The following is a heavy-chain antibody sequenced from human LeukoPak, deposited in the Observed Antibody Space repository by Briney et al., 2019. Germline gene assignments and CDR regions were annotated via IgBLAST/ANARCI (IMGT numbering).Heavy chain of an antibody. J-gene: IGHJ4*03. CDR1: GFSFSNYW. D-gene: IGHD1-1*01. V-gene: IGHV3-7*01. CDR2: IDPHGSET. Sequence: GGSLRLSCAASGFSFSNYWMSWVGQAPRKGLEWWANIDPHGSETQYVGSVKGRFTTSRDNAKNSLYVQMNSLRAEDTAIYYCARIWYFGDNNWRYFDYWGQGTLVTVAS. CDR3: ARIWYFGDNNWRYFDY.